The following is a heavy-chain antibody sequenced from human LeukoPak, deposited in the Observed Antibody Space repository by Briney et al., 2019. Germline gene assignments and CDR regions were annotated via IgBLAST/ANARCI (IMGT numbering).Heavy chain of an antibody. Sequence: GASLRLSCAASGFTFSNYWMCGVRQPPGKVLEWVSNIKQDGSEKYYVNSVKGRFTISRATAKDSPYIQMNSLRAEDTAVSYCARARGHSGSDLYDYWGQGTLVPVSS. CDR3: ARARGHSGSDLYDY. CDR2: IKQDGSEK. J-gene: IGHJ4*02. V-gene: IGHV3-7*01. CDR1: GFTFSNYW. D-gene: IGHD5-12*01.